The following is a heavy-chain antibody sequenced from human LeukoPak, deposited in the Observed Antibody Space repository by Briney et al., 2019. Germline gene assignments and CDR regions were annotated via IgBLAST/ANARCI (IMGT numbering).Heavy chain of an antibody. D-gene: IGHD1-26*01. Sequence: ASVKVSCTASGYTFTGYYMHWVRQAPGQGLEWMGWINPNSGGTNYAQKFQGRVTMTRDTSISTAYMELSRLRSDDTAVYYCARVPGVGATNFDYWGQGTLVTVSS. V-gene: IGHV1-2*02. J-gene: IGHJ4*02. CDR3: ARVPGVGATNFDY. CDR1: GYTFTGYY. CDR2: INPNSGGT.